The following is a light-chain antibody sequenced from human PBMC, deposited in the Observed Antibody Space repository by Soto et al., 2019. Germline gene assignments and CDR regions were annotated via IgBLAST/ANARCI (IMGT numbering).Light chain of an antibody. CDR1: SSDVGSYNL. J-gene: IGLJ1*01. Sequence: QSALTQPASVSGSPGQSITISCTGTSSDVGSYNLVSWYQQYPGEAPKLMIYEVAKRPSGVSYRFSGSKSGNTASLTISGLQADDEADYNCCSYAGSSTYVCGTGTKVTVL. V-gene: IGLV2-23*02. CDR2: EVA. CDR3: CSYAGSSTYV.